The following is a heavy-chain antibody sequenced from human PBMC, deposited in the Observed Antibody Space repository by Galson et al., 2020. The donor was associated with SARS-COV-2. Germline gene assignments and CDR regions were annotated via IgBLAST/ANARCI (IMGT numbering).Heavy chain of an antibody. CDR1: GGSINSGDYY. CDR3: ARAISGSQEEDAFNI. J-gene: IGHJ3*02. V-gene: IGHV4-30-4*01. D-gene: IGHD1-26*01. CDR2: IYKSGST. Sequence: SETLSLTCSVSGGSINSGDYYWSWIRQPPGKGLEWIGYIYKSGSTYYNPSLRRRATVSVDSSERQFSLKLNSVTAADTAVYYCARAISGSQEEDAFNIWGQGTMVTVSS.